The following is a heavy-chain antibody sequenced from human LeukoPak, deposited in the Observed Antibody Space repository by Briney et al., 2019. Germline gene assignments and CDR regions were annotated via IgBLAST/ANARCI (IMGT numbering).Heavy chain of an antibody. Sequence: ASVKVSCKASGYTFTSYGISWVRQAPGQGLEWMGWISAYNGNTNYAQKLQGRVTMTTDTSTSTAYMELSSLRSEDTAVYYCARVAITYHYGSGKQDDAFDIWGQGTMVTVSS. CDR1: GYTFTSYG. CDR2: ISAYNGNT. V-gene: IGHV1-18*01. D-gene: IGHD3-10*01. J-gene: IGHJ3*02. CDR3: ARVAITYHYGSGKQDDAFDI.